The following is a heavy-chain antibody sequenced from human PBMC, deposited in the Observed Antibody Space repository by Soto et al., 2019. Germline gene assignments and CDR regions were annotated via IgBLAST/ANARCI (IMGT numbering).Heavy chain of an antibody. J-gene: IGHJ4*02. D-gene: IGHD6-19*01. Sequence: QVQLVESGGGLVKPGGSLRLSCAASGFTFSDYYMSWIRQAPGKGLEWLSYISTSSSHTDYADSVKGRFTIARDNAKNSVYLQMTGLRGEDTAVYYCARALAVGGTDDYWGQGTLVTVSS. CDR2: ISTSSSHT. CDR1: GFTFSDYY. CDR3: ARALAVGGTDDY. V-gene: IGHV3-11*05.